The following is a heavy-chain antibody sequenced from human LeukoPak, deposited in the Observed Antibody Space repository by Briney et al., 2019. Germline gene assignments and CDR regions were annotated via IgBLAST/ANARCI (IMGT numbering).Heavy chain of an antibody. D-gene: IGHD2-2*01. CDR3: ARRSSLGTRMYAFDI. CDR2: IYYSGST. Sequence: SETLSLTCTVSGGSISSYYWSWIRQPPGKGLEWIGYIYYSGSTNYNPSLKSRVTISVDTSKNQFSLKLSSVTAADTAVYYCARRSSLGTRMYAFDIWGQGTMVTVSS. CDR1: GGSISSYY. J-gene: IGHJ3*02. V-gene: IGHV4-59*08.